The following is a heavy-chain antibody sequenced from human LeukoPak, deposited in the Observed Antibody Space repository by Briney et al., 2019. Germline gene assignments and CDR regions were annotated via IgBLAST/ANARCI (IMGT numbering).Heavy chain of an antibody. Sequence: GGSLRLSCAASGFTFSSYFMHWVRQAPGKGLEWVALISYDASTKYYADSVEGRFTISRDNSKNTLYLQMNSLTAEDTAVYYCASWWSSGNFSFYYFAMDVWGQGTMVTVSS. V-gene: IGHV3-30*04. CDR2: ISYDASTK. J-gene: IGHJ6*02. CDR3: ASWWSSGNFSFYYFAMDV. D-gene: IGHD2-8*02. CDR1: GFTFSSYF.